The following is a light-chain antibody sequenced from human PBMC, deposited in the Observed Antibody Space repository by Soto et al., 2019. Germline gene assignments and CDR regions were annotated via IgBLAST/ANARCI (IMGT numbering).Light chain of an antibody. CDR3: QQSYSTPLLT. CDR1: QSISSY. Sequence: DIQMTQSPSSLSASVGDRVTITCRASQSISSYLNWYQQKPGKAPKLLIYAAYSLQSGVPTRFSGSGSATDFTLTISSLQPEDFATYYCQQSYSTPLLTFGGGTKVEIK. CDR2: AAY. V-gene: IGKV1-39*01. J-gene: IGKJ4*01.